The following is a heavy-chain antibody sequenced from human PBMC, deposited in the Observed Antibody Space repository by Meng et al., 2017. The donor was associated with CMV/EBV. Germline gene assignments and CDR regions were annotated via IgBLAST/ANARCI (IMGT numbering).Heavy chain of an antibody. CDR3: ARAGGYSSSWYFDY. CDR1: GDSVSSNSAA. J-gene: IGHJ4*02. CDR2: TYYRSKWYN. V-gene: IGHV6-1*01. Sequence: SETLSLTCAISGDSVSSNSAAWNRIRQSPSRGLEWLGRTYYRSKWYNDYAVSVKSRITINPDTSKNQFSLQLNSVTPEDTAVYYCARAGGYSSSWYFDYWGQGTLVTVSS. D-gene: IGHD6-13*01.